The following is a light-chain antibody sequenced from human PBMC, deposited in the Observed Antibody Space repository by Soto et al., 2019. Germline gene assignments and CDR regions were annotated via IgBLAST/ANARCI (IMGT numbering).Light chain of an antibody. Sequence: EIFLTQSPGTLSLSPWEIATLSCRASQSVSSSYLAWYQQKPGQAPRLLIYGASSRTAGIPDRFSGSGSGTDFTLTISRLEPEDFAVYYCQQYGSSPPITFGQGTRLEIK. CDR3: QQYGSSPPIT. J-gene: IGKJ5*01. CDR1: QSVSSSY. CDR2: GAS. V-gene: IGKV3-20*01.